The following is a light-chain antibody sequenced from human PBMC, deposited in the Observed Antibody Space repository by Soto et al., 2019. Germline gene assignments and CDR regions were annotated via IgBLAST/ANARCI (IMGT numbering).Light chain of an antibody. V-gene: IGLV2-14*01. Sequence: QSALTQPASVSGSPGQSITISCTGTSSDVGGYNYVSWYQQHPGKAPKLMIYDVSNRPSGVSNRFSGSKSGNTASLTISGLQAEDEADYYCSSYTSSSLGVFGTGTKVTGL. CDR1: SSDVGGYNY. J-gene: IGLJ1*01. CDR2: DVS. CDR3: SSYTSSSLGV.